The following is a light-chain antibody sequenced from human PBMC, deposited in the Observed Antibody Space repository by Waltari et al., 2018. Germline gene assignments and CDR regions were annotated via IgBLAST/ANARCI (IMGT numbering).Light chain of an antibody. Sequence: QSALTQPASVSGSPGQSITISCTGTSRHVGAYNYVSWYQQHPGKAPKYIIYDVSYRPSGVSNRFSGSKSGNTASLTISGLQVEDEADYYCSSYTTTGTLVFATGTKVTVL. J-gene: IGLJ1*01. CDR2: DVS. V-gene: IGLV2-14*03. CDR1: SRHVGAYNY. CDR3: SSYTTTGTLV.